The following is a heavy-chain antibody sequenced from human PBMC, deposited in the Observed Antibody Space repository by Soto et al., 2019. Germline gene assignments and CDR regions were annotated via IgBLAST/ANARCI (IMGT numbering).Heavy chain of an antibody. Sequence: EVQLLESGGGLVQPGGSLRLSCAASGFTFSSYAMGWVRQTPGKGLEWVSAISGTGDRTFYADSVKGRFTISRDNSKKMLSLQMNSLIAEDTAVYYCAKALWFGVVLSGGYFDYWGQGTLVTVSS. CDR3: AKALWFGVVLSGGYFDY. J-gene: IGHJ4*02. CDR2: ISGTGDRT. V-gene: IGHV3-23*01. D-gene: IGHD3-10*01. CDR1: GFTFSSYA.